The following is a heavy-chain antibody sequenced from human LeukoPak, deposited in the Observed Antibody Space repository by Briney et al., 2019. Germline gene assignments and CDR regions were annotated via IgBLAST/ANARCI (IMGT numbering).Heavy chain of an antibody. CDR1: GFTFSDHY. V-gene: IGHV3-53*01. CDR2: IYSGGST. J-gene: IGHJ3*02. CDR3: ARGGSYLSAFDI. D-gene: IGHD1-26*01. Sequence: GGSLRLSCAASGFTFSDHYMSWVRQAPGKGLEWVSIIYSGGSTFYADSVKGRFTISRDNSKNTLYLQMNSLRAEDTAVYYCARGGSYLSAFDIWGQGTMVTVSS.